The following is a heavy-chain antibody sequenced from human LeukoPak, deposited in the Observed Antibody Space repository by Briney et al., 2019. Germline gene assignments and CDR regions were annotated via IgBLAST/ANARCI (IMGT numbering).Heavy chain of an antibody. CDR1: GFTFSNFA. V-gene: IGHV3-23*01. CDR3: ARVAKEWLGFFDC. D-gene: IGHD6-19*01. Sequence: GGSLRLSCAASGFTFSNFAMSWVRQAPGKGLEWVSGISASGGGTYYADSVKGRFTISRDTSKNTLYLQMNSLRAEDTAVYYCARVAKEWLGFFDCWGQGTLITVSS. CDR2: ISASGGGT. J-gene: IGHJ4*02.